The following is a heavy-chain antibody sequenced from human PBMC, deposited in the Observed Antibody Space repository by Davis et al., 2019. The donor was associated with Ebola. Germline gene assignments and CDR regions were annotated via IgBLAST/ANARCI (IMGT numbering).Heavy chain of an antibody. CDR2: ISFDGRNK. CDR1: GFTFTAYT. CDR3: ARATPLDY. J-gene: IGHJ4*02. Sequence: GESLKISYAASGFTFTAYTMHWVRQAPGKGLEWVALISFDGRNKYYADSVKGRFTISRDNSKNTLYLQMNSLRAGDTAVYYCARATPLDYWGQGTLVTVSS. V-gene: IGHV3-30*04.